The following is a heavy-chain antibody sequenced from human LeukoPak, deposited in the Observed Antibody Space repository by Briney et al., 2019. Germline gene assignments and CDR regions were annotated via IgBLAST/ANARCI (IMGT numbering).Heavy chain of an antibody. V-gene: IGHV3-74*03. J-gene: IGHJ4*02. CDR1: GFTFSSYW. CDR2: INTDASSI. Sequence: GGSLRLSCAGSGFTFSSYWMHWVRQAPGKGLVWVSRINTDASSITYADSVKGRFTVSRDNSKNTVSLQMNSLRAEDTAVYYCARGAAGGSGGIDYWGQGTLVTVSS. CDR3: ARGAAGGSGGIDY. D-gene: IGHD6-13*01.